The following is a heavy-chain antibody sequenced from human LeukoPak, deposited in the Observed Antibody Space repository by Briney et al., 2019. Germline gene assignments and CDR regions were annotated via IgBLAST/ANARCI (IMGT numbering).Heavy chain of an antibody. CDR2: IYTSGST. J-gene: IGHJ4*02. Sequence: SETLSLTCTVSAGSISSYYRSWIRQPAGKGLEWIGRIYTSGSTNYNPSLKSRVTMSVDTSKNQFSLKLSSVTAADTAVYYCARDPDYYDRDGPPWGQGTLVTVSS. D-gene: IGHD3-22*01. CDR3: ARDPDYYDRDGPP. V-gene: IGHV4-4*07. CDR1: AGSISSYY.